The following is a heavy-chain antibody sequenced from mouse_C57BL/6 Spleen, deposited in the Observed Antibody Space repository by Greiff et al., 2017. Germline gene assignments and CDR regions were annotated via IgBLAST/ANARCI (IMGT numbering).Heavy chain of an antibody. D-gene: IGHD2-3*01. CDR2: ISYDGSN. Sequence: EVKLQESGPGPVKPSQSLSLTCSVTGYSITSGYYWNWIRQFPGNKLEWMGYISYDGSNNYNPSLKNRISITRDTSKNQFFLKLNSVTTEDTATYYCARDDGYSYYAMDYWGQGTSVTVSS. V-gene: IGHV3-6*01. CDR1: GYSITSGYY. J-gene: IGHJ4*01. CDR3: ARDDGYSYYAMDY.